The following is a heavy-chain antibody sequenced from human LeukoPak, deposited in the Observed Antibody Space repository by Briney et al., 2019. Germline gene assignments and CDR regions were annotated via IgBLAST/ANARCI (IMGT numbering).Heavy chain of an antibody. D-gene: IGHD6-13*01. CDR2: IYYSGTT. CDR1: GGSISSYY. CDR3: ARGVYIAAAQYGY. Sequence: SETLSLTCTVSGGSISSYYWSWIRQPPGKGLEWIGYIYYSGTTNYNPSLKSRVTISVDTSENQFSLKLSSVTAADTAVYYCARGVYIAAAQYGYWGQGTLVTVSS. V-gene: IGHV4-59*01. J-gene: IGHJ4*02.